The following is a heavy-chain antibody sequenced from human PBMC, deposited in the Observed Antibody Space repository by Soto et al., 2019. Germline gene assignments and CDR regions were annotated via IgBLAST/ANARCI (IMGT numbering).Heavy chain of an antibody. J-gene: IGHJ6*02. Sequence: GESLKISCKGSGYSFTSYWIGWVRQMPGKGLEWMGIIYPGDSDTRYSPSFQGQVTISADKSISTAYLQWSSLKASDTAMYYCARSSPYSSGWTDYYYGMDVWGQGTTVTVS. V-gene: IGHV5-51*01. CDR2: IYPGDSDT. CDR1: GYSFTSYW. D-gene: IGHD6-19*01. CDR3: ARSSPYSSGWTDYYYGMDV.